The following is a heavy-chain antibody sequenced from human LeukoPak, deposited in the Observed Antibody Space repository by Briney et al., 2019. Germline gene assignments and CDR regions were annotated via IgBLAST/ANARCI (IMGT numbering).Heavy chain of an antibody. J-gene: IGHJ3*02. Sequence: GGSLRLSCAASGFIFSNYKMNWVRQAPGKGLEWVSSISSSSSHIYYADSVKGRFTISRDNAKNSLYLQMNSLRAEDTAVYYCARDRGSGSDKAFDIWGQGTMVTVSS. CDR1: GFIFSNYK. CDR3: ARDRGSGSDKAFDI. CDR2: ISSSSSHI. D-gene: IGHD1-26*01. V-gene: IGHV3-21*01.